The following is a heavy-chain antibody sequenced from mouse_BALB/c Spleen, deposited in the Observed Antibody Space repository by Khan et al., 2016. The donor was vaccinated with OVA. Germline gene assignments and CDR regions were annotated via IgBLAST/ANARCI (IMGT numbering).Heavy chain of an antibody. CDR3: ARSIMAN. CDR1: GYSITSDYA. Sequence: VQLQESGPGLVKPSQSLSLTCTVTGYSITSDYAWNWIRQFPGNKLEWMGYISYSGSTSYNPSLTSRISITRDTSKNQFFLQLNSVTTEDTATYYCARSIMANWGQGTTLTVSS. J-gene: IGHJ2*01. CDR2: ISYSGST. V-gene: IGHV3-2*02.